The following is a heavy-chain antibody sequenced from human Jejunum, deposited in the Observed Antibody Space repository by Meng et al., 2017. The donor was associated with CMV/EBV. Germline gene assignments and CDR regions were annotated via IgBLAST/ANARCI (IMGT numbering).Heavy chain of an antibody. CDR3: ASYRKGDGGRGS. Sequence: GPGRVKPSPTLSLTCPVFGGSGSSGNNHWSWIRQPAGKGLEWIGQIYFTGIRYYNPSLESRLTISVDTSKNVFSLKLSSVTAADTAVYYCASYRKGDGGRGSWGQGTLVTVSS. J-gene: IGHJ5*02. CDR1: GGSGSSGNNH. D-gene: IGHD3-16*01. CDR2: IYFTGIR. V-gene: IGHV4-61*02.